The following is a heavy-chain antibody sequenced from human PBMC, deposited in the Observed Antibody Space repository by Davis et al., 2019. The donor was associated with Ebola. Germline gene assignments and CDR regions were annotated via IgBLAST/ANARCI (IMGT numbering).Heavy chain of an antibody. D-gene: IGHD6-19*01. CDR3: AREGYSSAIDY. J-gene: IGHJ4*02. CDR1: GGSISSGDYY. V-gene: IGHV4-30-4*02. Sequence: PSETLSLTCTVSGGSISSGDYYWSWIRQPPGKGLEWIGYIYYSGSTYYNPSLKSRVTIAVDTSKNQFSLKLSSVTAADTAVYYCAREGYSSAIDYWGQGTLVTVSS. CDR2: IYYSGST.